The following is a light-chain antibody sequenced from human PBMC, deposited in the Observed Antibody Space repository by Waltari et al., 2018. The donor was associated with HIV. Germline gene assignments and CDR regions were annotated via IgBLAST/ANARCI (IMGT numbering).Light chain of an antibody. CDR1: TGAVTSGHF. CDR2: DTS. CDR3: LLSSSGSRV. J-gene: IGLJ3*02. V-gene: IGLV7-46*01. Sequence: QAVVTQEPSLTVSPGGTVTLTCGSSTGAVTSGHFPYWFQQKPGQAPRTLIYDTSQKHSSTPARFSCSLLGGKAALTLSGVQPEDEADYYCLLSSSGSRVFGGGTKLTVL.